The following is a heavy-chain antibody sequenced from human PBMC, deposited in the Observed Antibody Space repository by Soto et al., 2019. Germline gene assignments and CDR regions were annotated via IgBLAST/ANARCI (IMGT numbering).Heavy chain of an antibody. CDR2: IYPDDSES. J-gene: IGHJ4*02. D-gene: IGHD4-4*01. CDR3: ARREYSYRFFDN. CDR1: GYRFNTYW. V-gene: IGHV5-51*01. Sequence: PGESLKISCKGYGYRFNTYWIAWVRQMPGKGLEWMGIIYPDDSESRDSPSFQGDVTISVDKSTTTAYLEWSSLKASDTAVYYCARREYSYRFFDNWGQGTKVTVSS.